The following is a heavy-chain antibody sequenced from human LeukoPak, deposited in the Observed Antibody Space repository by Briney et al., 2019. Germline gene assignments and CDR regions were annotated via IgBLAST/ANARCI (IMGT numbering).Heavy chain of an antibody. CDR3: ARAPGGCYSSSCLDY. Sequence: SETLSLTCTVSGGSISSYYWSWIRQPPGKGLEWIGHIYYSGSTNYNPSLKSRVTISVDTSKNQFSLKLSSVTAADTAVYYCARAPGGCYSSSCLDYWGQGTLVTVSS. D-gene: IGHD6-13*01. CDR2: IYYSGST. J-gene: IGHJ4*02. V-gene: IGHV4-59*01. CDR1: GGSISSYY.